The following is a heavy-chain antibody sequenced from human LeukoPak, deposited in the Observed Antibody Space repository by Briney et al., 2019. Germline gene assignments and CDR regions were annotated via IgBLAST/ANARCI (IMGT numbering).Heavy chain of an antibody. Sequence: GGSLRLSCAASGFTFSNAWMSWFRQASGKGLEWVGRIKSKTDGGTTDYAAPVKGRFTISRDDSKNTLYLQMNSLKTEDTAVYYCTTSGTSYGGKGVFDYWGQGTLVTVSS. CDR2: IKSKTDGGTT. CDR1: GFTFSNAW. D-gene: IGHD4-23*01. CDR3: TTSGTSYGGKGVFDY. J-gene: IGHJ4*02. V-gene: IGHV3-15*01.